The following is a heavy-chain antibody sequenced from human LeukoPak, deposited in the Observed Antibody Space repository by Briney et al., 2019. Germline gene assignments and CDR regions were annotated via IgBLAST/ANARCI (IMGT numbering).Heavy chain of an antibody. CDR1: GFTFSSYA. Sequence: PGGSLRLSCAASGFTFSSYAMSWVRQAPGKGLEWVSAISGSGGSTYSADSVKGRFTISRDNSKNTLYLQMNSLRAEDTAVYYCAKLGEGTYYYDSSGYYDHTYYFDYWGQGTLVTVSS. J-gene: IGHJ4*02. CDR2: ISGSGGST. D-gene: IGHD3-22*01. CDR3: AKLGEGTYYYDSSGYYDHTYYFDY. V-gene: IGHV3-23*01.